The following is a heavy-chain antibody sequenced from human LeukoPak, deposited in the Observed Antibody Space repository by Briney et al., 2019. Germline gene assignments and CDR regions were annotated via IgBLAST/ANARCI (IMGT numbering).Heavy chain of an antibody. CDR3: ARVYGSGSRNYFDY. D-gene: IGHD3-10*01. J-gene: IGHJ4*02. V-gene: IGHV4-4*07. Sequence: SETLSLTCTVSGGSISSYYWSWIRQPAGKGLEWIGRIYTSGSTNYNPSLKSRVTMSEDTSKNQFSLKLSSVTAADTAVYYCARVYGSGSRNYFDYWGQGTLVTVSS. CDR1: GGSISSYY. CDR2: IYTSGST.